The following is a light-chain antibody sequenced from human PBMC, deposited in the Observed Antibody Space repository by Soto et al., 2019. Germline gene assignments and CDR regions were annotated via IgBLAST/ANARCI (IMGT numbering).Light chain of an antibody. Sequence: QSVLTQPASVSGSPGQSITISCTGTSSDVGGYNYVSWYQQHPGKAPKLMIYEVSNRPSGVSYRFSGSKSGNTASLTISGLQAEDEADYYCSSHTSGTTRVFGTGTKLTVL. V-gene: IGLV2-14*01. CDR2: EVS. J-gene: IGLJ1*01. CDR1: SSDVGGYNY. CDR3: SSHTSGTTRV.